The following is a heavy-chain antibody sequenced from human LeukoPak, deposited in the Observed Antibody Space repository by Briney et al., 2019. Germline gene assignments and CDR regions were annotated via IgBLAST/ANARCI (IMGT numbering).Heavy chain of an antibody. CDR3: ARLVLSYGNAFDH. CDR2: INYSGNT. Sequence: SETLSLTCTVSNGSISGSDYYWCWIRQPPGKGLEWIGSINYSGNTYYDSSLKSRVTISVDTSKNHFSLRLSSVTAADTAVYYCARLVLSYGNAFDHWGQGTLVTVSS. D-gene: IGHD3-16*01. CDR1: NGSISGSDYY. V-gene: IGHV4-39*02. J-gene: IGHJ4*02.